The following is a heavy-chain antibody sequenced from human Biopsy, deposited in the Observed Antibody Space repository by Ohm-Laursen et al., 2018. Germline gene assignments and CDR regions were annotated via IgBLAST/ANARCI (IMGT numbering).Heavy chain of an antibody. J-gene: IGHJ6*02. Sequence: GTLSLTCAVYGRSFNGYFWSWIRQPPGKGLEWIGDITQSGSTNYSPSLKSRVTISVDTAKKQFSLSLRSVTAADTAVYYCARVPLPGIGAAYQGRFLYGMDVWGQGTTASVSS. CDR1: GRSFNGYF. V-gene: IGHV4-34*01. CDR2: ITQSGST. D-gene: IGHD6-13*01. CDR3: ARVPLPGIGAAYQGRFLYGMDV.